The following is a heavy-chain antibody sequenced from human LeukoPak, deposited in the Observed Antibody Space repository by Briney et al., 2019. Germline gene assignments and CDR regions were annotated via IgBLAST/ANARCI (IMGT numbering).Heavy chain of an antibody. CDR1: GFTFSNYW. V-gene: IGHV3-7*01. J-gene: IGHJ4*02. D-gene: IGHD1-26*01. CDR2: IKQDGSEK. Sequence: GGSLRLSCAASGFTFSNYWMSWVRQAPGKGLEWVANIKQDGSEKYYVDSVKGRFTISRDNAKNSLYLQMNSLRAEDTAMYYCARLMVGAIDYWGQGTLVTVSS. CDR3: ARLMVGAIDY.